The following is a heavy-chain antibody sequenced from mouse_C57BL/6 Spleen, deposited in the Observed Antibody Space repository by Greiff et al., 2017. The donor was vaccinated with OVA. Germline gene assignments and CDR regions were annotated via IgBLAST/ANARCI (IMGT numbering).Heavy chain of an antibody. CDR3: TRTPITTVVATTAMAY. J-gene: IGHJ4*01. Sequence: VQLQQSGPELVKPGASVKISCKASGYTFTDYYMNWVKQSHGKSLEWIGDINPNNGGTSYNQKFKGKATLTVDKSSSTAYMELRSLTSEDSAGYYCTRTPITTVVATTAMAYWGQGTSVTVSS. CDR1: GYTFTDYY. D-gene: IGHD1-1*01. CDR2: INPNNGGT. V-gene: IGHV1-26*01.